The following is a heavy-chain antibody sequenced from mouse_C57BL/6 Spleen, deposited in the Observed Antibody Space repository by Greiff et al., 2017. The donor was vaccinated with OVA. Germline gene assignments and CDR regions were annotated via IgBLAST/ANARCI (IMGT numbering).Heavy chain of an antibody. V-gene: IGHV1-55*01. CDR2: IYPGSGST. CDR1: GYTFTSYW. CDR3: ARGDFGIYYYGSGYFDV. D-gene: IGHD1-1*01. Sequence: VQLQQPGAELVKPGASVKMSCKASGYTFTSYWITWVKQRPGQGLEWIGDIYPGSGSTNYNEKFKSKATLTVDTSSSTAYMQLSSLTSEDSAVYYCARGDFGIYYYGSGYFDVWGTGTTVTVSS. J-gene: IGHJ1*03.